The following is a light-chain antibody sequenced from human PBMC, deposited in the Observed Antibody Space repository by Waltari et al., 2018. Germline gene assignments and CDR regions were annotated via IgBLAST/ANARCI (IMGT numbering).Light chain of an antibody. CDR2: AHN. CDR3: ATWDASLDTWV. Sequence: QSVVTQPPSASGTPGQRVTLSCSGSNSNLGSDIVNWYQQFPGTAPKLLTYAHNQRPSGCPVLSPASRSGTSASLVISGLQSEDEADYYCATWDASLDTWVFGGGTKVTVL. V-gene: IGLV1-44*01. J-gene: IGLJ3*02. CDR1: NSNLGSDI.